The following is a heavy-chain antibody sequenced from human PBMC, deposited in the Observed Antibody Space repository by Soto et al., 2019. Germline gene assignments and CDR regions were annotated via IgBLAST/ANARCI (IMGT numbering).Heavy chain of an antibody. CDR3: ARLVGLYFDY. CDR1: GGSINSGDFY. J-gene: IGHJ4*02. V-gene: IGHV4-4*02. D-gene: IGHD2-8*02. CDR2: IHHSGNT. Sequence: SETLSLTCTVSGGSINSGDFYWSWVRQPPGKGLEWIGEIHHSGNTNYNASLKSRVSILVDKSKNHFSLMLGSVTAADTALYYCARLVGLYFDYWGQGMLVTVSS.